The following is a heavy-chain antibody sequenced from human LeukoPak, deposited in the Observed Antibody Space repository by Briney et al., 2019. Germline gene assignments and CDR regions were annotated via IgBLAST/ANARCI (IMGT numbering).Heavy chain of an antibody. D-gene: IGHD3-10*01. Sequence: GGSLRLSCAASGFTFDDYGMTWVRQAPGKGLEWVSGINWSGGSTSYADSVKGRFTISRDNVKDSLYLQMNSLRAEDTALYYCAREGVSYYGSRNDYWGQGTLVTVSS. CDR1: GFTFDDYG. CDR3: AREGVSYYGSRNDY. CDR2: INWSGGST. V-gene: IGHV3-20*04. J-gene: IGHJ4*02.